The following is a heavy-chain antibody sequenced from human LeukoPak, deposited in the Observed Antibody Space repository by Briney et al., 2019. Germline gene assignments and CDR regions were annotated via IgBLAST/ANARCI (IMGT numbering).Heavy chain of an antibody. CDR1: GYTFTGYY. V-gene: IGHV1-2*02. CDR2: INPNSGGT. CDR3: AREVVDGDSTYYYYYMDV. J-gene: IGHJ6*03. Sequence: GASVKVSCKASGYTFTGYYMHWVRQAPGQGLEWMGWINPNSGGTNYAQKFQGRVTMTRDTSISTAYMELSRLRSDDTAVYYCAREVVDGDSTYYYYYMDVWGKGTTVTVSS. D-gene: IGHD4-17*01.